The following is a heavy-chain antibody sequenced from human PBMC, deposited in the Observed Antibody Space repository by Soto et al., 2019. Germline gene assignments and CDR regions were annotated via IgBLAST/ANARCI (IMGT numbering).Heavy chain of an antibody. CDR2: INWNSGSI. V-gene: IGHV3-9*01. CDR1: GFTFDDYA. Sequence: EVQLVESGGGLVQPGRSLRLSCPASGFTFDDYAIHWVRQVPGKGLEWVSGINWNSGSIGYGDSVKGRFAISRDNAKNSLHLQMNSLSAEDTAFYYCVKDESINWYSGHFRHWGQGTLVTVSS. CDR3: VKDESINWYSGHFRH. J-gene: IGHJ1*01. D-gene: IGHD6-13*01.